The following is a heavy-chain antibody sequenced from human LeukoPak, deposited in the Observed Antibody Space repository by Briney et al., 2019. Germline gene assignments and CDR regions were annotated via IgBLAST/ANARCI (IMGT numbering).Heavy chain of an antibody. CDR3: ARERTPAKYYDFWSGYYSNWFDP. D-gene: IGHD3-3*01. V-gene: IGHV1-69*05. Sequence: SSVKVSCKASGGTFSSYAISWVRQAPGQGLEWMGGIIHIFGTANYAQKFQGRVTITTDESTSTAYMELSSLRSEDTAVYYCARERTPAKYYDFWSGYYSNWFDPWGQGTLVTVSS. CDR2: IIHIFGTA. CDR1: GGTFSSYA. J-gene: IGHJ5*02.